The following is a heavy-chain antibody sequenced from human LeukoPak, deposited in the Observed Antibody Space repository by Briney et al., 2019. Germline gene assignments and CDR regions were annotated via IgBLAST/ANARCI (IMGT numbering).Heavy chain of an antibody. CDR3: ARHVRFLEWLSSYYFDY. J-gene: IGHJ4*02. D-gene: IGHD3-3*01. CDR2: IYYSGST. CDR1: GGSISSSSYY. Sequence: EPSETLSLTCTVSGGSISSSSYYWGWIRQPPGKGQEWIGSIYYSGSTYYNPSLKSRVTISVDTSKSQFSLRLTSVTAADRAVYYCARHVRFLEWLSSYYFDYWGQGTLVTVSS. V-gene: IGHV4-39*01.